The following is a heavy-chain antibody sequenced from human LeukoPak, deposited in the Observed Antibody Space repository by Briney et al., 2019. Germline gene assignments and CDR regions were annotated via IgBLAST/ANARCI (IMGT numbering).Heavy chain of an antibody. CDR2: IDPSDSYI. CDR1: GYNFTDSW. CDR3: TRRNSGYYSWFDP. J-gene: IGHJ5*02. V-gene: IGHV5-10-1*01. Sequence: GESLRISCKASGYNFTDSWIAWVRQLPGKGLEWMGRIDPSDSYINYSPSFQGHVTISADMSINTAYLQWSSLKASDTAMYYCTRRNSGYYSWFDPWGQGTLVTVSS. D-gene: IGHD3-22*01.